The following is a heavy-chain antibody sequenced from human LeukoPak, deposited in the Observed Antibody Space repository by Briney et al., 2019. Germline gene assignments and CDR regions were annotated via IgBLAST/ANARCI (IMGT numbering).Heavy chain of an antibody. CDR3: ARDRSTYDSGSYRAFDI. CDR1: GDSISSHY. CDR2: IDYSGST. D-gene: IGHD3-10*01. V-gene: IGHV4-59*11. Sequence: SETLSLTCTVSGDSISSHYWTWIRQSPEKGLEWIGYIDYSGSTNYNPSLKSRVTISVDTSKNQFSLKLTSVTAADTAMYYCARDRSTYDSGSYRAFDIWGQGTMVTVSS. J-gene: IGHJ3*02.